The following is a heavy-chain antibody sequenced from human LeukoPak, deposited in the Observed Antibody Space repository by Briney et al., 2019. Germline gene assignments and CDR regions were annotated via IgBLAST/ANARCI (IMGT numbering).Heavy chain of an antibody. Sequence: ASVKVSCKASGYTFTSSDINWVRQATGQGLEWMGWMNPNSGNTGYAQKFQGRVTMTRNTSISTAYMELSSLRSEDTAVYYCARARWDDPVYAFDIWGQGTMVTVSS. V-gene: IGHV1-8*01. CDR1: GYTFTSSD. D-gene: IGHD1-26*01. CDR2: MNPNSGNT. J-gene: IGHJ3*02. CDR3: ARARWDDPVYAFDI.